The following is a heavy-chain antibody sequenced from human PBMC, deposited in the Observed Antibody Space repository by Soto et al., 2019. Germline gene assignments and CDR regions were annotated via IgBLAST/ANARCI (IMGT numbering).Heavy chain of an antibody. V-gene: IGHV3-64*02. CDR3: ARGGYSTFFDAFDI. D-gene: IGHD6-13*01. Sequence: GGSLRLSCAASGFTFSSYAMHWVRQAPGKGLEYVSAISSNGGSTYYADSVKGRFTISRDNSKNTLYLQMGSLRAEDMAVYYCARGGYSTFFDAFDIWGQGTIVTVSS. CDR1: GFTFSSYA. CDR2: ISSNGGST. J-gene: IGHJ3*02.